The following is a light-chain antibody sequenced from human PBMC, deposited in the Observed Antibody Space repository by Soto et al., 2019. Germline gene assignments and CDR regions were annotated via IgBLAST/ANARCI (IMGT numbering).Light chain of an antibody. CDR2: GNS. J-gene: IGLJ3*02. CDR1: SSHIGAGYD. V-gene: IGLV1-40*01. CDR3: QSYDSSLSGSV. Sequence: QSVLTQPPSVSGAPGQRVTISCTGSSSHIGAGYDVHWYQQLPGTAPKLLIYGNSNRPSGVPDRFSGSKSGTSASLAITGLQAEDEADYYCQSYDSSLSGSVFGGGTKVNVL.